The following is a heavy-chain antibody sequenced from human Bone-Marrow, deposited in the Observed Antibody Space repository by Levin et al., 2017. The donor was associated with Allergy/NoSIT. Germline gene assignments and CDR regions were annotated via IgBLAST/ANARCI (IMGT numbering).Heavy chain of an antibody. CDR2: IDPSGGAT. CDR3: TRDNRMPVGGTGWFDP. Sequence: ASVKVSCKTSGYVFATHYMHWVRQAPRQGLEWMGLIDPSGGATTYAQNFQGRVTVTRDASTATVYLELTNLTSEDTGIYYCTRDNRMPVGGTGWFDPWGRGTLVTVFS. CDR1: GYVFATHY. D-gene: IGHD4-23*01. J-gene: IGHJ5*02. V-gene: IGHV1-46*03.